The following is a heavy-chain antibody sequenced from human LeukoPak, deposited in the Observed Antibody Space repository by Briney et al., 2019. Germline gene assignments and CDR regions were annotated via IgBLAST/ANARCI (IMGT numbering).Heavy chain of an antibody. Sequence: SQTLSLTCTVPGGSISSGGYYWSWIRQHPGKGLEWIGYIYYSGSTYYNPSLKSRVTISVDTSKNQFSLKLSSVTAADTAVYYCARSLTYYYDSSGYQFDYWGQGTLVTVSS. J-gene: IGHJ4*02. D-gene: IGHD3-22*01. CDR1: GGSISSGGYY. V-gene: IGHV4-31*03. CDR3: ARSLTYYYDSSGYQFDY. CDR2: IYYSGST.